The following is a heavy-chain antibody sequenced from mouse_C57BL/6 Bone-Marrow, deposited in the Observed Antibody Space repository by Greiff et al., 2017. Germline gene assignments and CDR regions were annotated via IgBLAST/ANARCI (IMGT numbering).Heavy chain of an antibody. V-gene: IGHV14-4*01. J-gene: IGHJ3*01. CDR3: TTCYGNSAWFAY. Sequence: VQLQQSGAELVRPGASVKLSCTASGFNIKDDYMHWVKQRPEQGLEWIGWIAPETGDTEYASKFPGKGTLTADTASNTGYLQLSILTSEDTAVYYCTTCYGNSAWFAYWGQGTLVTVSA. CDR1: GFNIKDDY. D-gene: IGHD2-1*01. CDR2: IAPETGDT.